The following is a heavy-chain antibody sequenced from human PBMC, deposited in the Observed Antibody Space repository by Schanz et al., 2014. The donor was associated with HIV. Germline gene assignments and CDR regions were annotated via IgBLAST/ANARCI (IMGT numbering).Heavy chain of an antibody. CDR1: GSTFSSYW. J-gene: IGHJ4*02. Sequence: EVQLVESGGGLVQPGGSLRLSCAASGSTFSSYWMHWVRQAPGKGLEWLSYISVNGATREYADSVKGRFTISRDNARTSLYLQMNTLRADDTAIYHCGTYNYGSGHDYWGQGTLVTVSS. V-gene: IGHV3-48*04. CDR2: ISVNGATR. CDR3: GTYNYGSGHDY. D-gene: IGHD3-10*01.